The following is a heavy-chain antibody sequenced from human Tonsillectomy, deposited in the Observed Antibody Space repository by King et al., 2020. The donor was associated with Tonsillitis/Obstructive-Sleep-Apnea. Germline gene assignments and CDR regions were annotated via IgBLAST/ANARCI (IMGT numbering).Heavy chain of an antibody. CDR3: ARGGMPDYYYMDV. CDR1: GGSFSGYY. D-gene: IGHD2-2*01. J-gene: IGHJ6*03. Sequence: VQLQQWGAGLLKPSEPLSLTCAVYGGSFSGYYWSWIRQPPGKGLEWIGEIIHSGGTNYNPSLKSRVTISVDTSKNQFSLQLSSVTAADTAVYYYARGGMPDYYYMDVWGKGTTVTVSS. CDR2: IIHSGGT. V-gene: IGHV4-34*01.